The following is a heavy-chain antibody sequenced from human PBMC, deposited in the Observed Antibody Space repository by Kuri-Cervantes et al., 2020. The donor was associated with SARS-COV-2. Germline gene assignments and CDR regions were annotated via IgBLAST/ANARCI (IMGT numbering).Heavy chain of an antibody. V-gene: IGHV3-49*04. J-gene: IGHJ4*02. CDR2: IRSKAYGGTT. Sequence: GESLKISCVASGFTFDDYAMSWVRQAPGKGLEWVGFIRSKAYGGTTEYAASVKGRFTISRDDSKSIAYLQMNSLKTEDTAVYYCTRSDFWSGYYSDYWGQGTLVTVSS. CDR1: GFTFDDYA. CDR3: TRSDFWSGYYSDY. D-gene: IGHD3-3*01.